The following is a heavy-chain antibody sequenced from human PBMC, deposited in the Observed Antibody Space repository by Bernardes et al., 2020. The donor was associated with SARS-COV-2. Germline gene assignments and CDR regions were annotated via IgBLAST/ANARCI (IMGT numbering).Heavy chain of an antibody. CDR3: ARGLRFYDSSGYYFDY. V-gene: IGHV4-4*07. Sequence: ETLSLTCTVSGGSISSYYWSWIRQPAGKGLEWIGRIYTSGSTNYNPSLKSRVTMSVDTSKNQFSLKLSSVTAADTAVYYCARGLRFYDSSGYYFDYWGQGTLVTVSA. CDR2: IYTSGST. CDR1: GGSISSYY. J-gene: IGHJ4*02. D-gene: IGHD3-22*01.